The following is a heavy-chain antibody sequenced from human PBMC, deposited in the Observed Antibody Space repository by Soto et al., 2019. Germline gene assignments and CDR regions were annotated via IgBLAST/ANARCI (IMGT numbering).Heavy chain of an antibody. Sequence: GGSLRLSCAASGFTFSNAWMSWVRQAPGKGLEWVGRIKSKTDGGTTDYAAPVKGRFTISRDDSKNTLYLQMNSLKTEDTAVYYCTTAALPEDDILTGYYYWGQGTLVTVSS. V-gene: IGHV3-15*01. CDR2: IKSKTDGGTT. J-gene: IGHJ4*02. CDR3: TTAALPEDDILTGYYY. D-gene: IGHD3-9*01. CDR1: GFTFSNAW.